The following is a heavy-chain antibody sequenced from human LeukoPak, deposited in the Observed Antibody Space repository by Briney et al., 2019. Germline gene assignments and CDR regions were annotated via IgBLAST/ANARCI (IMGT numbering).Heavy chain of an antibody. V-gene: IGHV4-39*01. CDR1: GGSITTGSHY. CDR3: GRHVPYFDY. J-gene: IGHJ4*02. Sequence: NASETLSLTCTVSGGSITTGSHYWGWVRQPPGKGLEWIGSIYHSGTTYYKSTLKSRVSISIDTSRTQFSLTQSSVTAADTAVYYRGRHVPYFDYWGQGTLVTVSS. CDR2: IYHSGTT.